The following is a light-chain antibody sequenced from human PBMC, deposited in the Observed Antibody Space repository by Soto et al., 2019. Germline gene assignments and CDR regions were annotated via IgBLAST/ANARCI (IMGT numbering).Light chain of an antibody. J-gene: IGLJ1*01. CDR1: SSNIGAGYD. CDR3: QSYDSSLSAL. Sequence: QSVLTQPPSVSGAPGQRVTISCTGSSSNIGAGYDVHWYQQLPGTAPKLLIYGNSNRPSGVPDRFSGSKSGTSASLAITGLQAEDEADYYCQSYDSSLSALFGTWTKLTVL. CDR2: GNS. V-gene: IGLV1-40*01.